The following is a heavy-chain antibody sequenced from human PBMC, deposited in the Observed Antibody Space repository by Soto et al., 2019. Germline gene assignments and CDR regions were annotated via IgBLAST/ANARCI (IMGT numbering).Heavy chain of an antibody. CDR1: GGSISSYY. J-gene: IGHJ6*03. D-gene: IGHD2-21*01. V-gene: IGHV4-59*12. CDR2: IYYSGST. CDR3: ARGGISHWAYFYYMDV. Sequence: SETLYLTCTVSGGSISSYYWSWIRQPPGKGLEWIGYIYYSGSTNYNPSLKSRVTISVDTSKNLFSLTLTSVTAADTATYYCARGGISHWAYFYYMDVWDRGPTVTVSS.